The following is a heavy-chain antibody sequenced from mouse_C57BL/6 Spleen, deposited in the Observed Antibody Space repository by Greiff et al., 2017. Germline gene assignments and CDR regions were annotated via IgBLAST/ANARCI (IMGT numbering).Heavy chain of an antibody. J-gene: IGHJ4*01. V-gene: IGHV1-47*01. CDR1: GYTFTTYS. CDR2: IHPYNDDT. D-gene: IGHD2-14*01. CDR3: ASENDRDDAMDY. Sequence: VQLQESGAELVKPGASVKMSCKASGYTFTTYSIEWMKQNPGKSLEWIGNIHPYNDDTKYNEKFKGKAALTVETSSSTVYLELSRLTSDDSAVYYCASENDRDDAMDYWGKGTSVTVSS.